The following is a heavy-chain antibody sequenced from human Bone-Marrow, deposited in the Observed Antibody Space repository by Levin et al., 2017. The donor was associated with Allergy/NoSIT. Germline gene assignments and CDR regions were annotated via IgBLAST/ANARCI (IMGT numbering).Heavy chain of an antibody. V-gene: IGHV3-15*01. Sequence: GESLKISCAASGFTFSDAWMSWVRQAPGKGLEWVARIKTNTDGGTADYTASVKGRFTISRDDSKNTLYLQMNSLKTEDAAVYYCATVKLRYSGYVFDYWGQGTLVTVSS. D-gene: IGHD5-12*01. CDR1: GFTFSDAW. J-gene: IGHJ4*02. CDR3: ATVKLRYSGYVFDY. CDR2: IKTNTDGGTA.